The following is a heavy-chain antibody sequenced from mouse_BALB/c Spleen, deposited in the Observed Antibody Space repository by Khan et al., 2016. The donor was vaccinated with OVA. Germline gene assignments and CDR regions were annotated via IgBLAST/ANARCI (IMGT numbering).Heavy chain of an antibody. Sequence: VQLKESGPGLVKPSQSLSLTCTVTGYSITSGYGWNWIRQFPGNKLEWMGYITYSGSTTYNPSFKSRISITRDTSKNQFFLQLNSVTTEDTATYYCARTARIKYWGQGTTLTVSS. CDR2: ITYSGST. J-gene: IGHJ2*01. CDR1: GYSITSGYG. CDR3: ARTARIKY. V-gene: IGHV3-2*02. D-gene: IGHD1-2*01.